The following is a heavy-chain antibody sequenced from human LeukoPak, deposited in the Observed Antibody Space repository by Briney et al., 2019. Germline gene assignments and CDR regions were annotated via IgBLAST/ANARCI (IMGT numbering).Heavy chain of an antibody. CDR3: AKSSYDVGAYYCLDS. Sequence: PGRSLGLSCAASGFTFSSYGMHWVRQAPGKGLEWVAIISSDGNNKYYADSVKGRFTISRDNSKNTLYLQMNSLRAEDTAVYYCAKSSYDVGAYYCLDSWGQGTLVAVSS. CDR2: ISSDGNNK. D-gene: IGHD3-22*01. CDR1: GFTFSSYG. V-gene: IGHV3-30*18. J-gene: IGHJ4*02.